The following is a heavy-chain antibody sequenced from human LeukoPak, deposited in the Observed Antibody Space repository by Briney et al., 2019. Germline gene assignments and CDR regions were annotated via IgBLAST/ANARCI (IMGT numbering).Heavy chain of an antibody. J-gene: IGHJ5*02. Sequence: SGALSLTLTVSRGSLSSYYWSWLRQPRWRGREGIGYIYYSGSTNYNPCLKSRVTISVDTSKNQFSLKLSSVTAADTAVYYCAREVPAAINWFDPWGQGTLVTVSS. CDR3: AREVPAAINWFDP. CDR2: IYYSGST. V-gene: IGHV4-59*01. CDR1: RGSLSSYY. D-gene: IGHD2-2*01.